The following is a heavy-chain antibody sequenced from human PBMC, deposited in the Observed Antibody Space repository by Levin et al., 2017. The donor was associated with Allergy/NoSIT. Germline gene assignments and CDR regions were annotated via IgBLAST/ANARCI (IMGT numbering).Heavy chain of an antibody. D-gene: IGHD2-21*01. CDR3: VTWGRGVVY. Sequence: GGSLRLSCVASGFSFSTSGMSWVRQAPGKGPEWLSYITSGVTTIFYADAVRGRFTISRDDAKNSLYLQMNSLRVEDTAVYYCVTWGRGVVYWGQGTLVSVSS. V-gene: IGHV3-48*01. CDR2: ITSGVTTI. J-gene: IGHJ4*02. CDR1: GFSFSTSG.